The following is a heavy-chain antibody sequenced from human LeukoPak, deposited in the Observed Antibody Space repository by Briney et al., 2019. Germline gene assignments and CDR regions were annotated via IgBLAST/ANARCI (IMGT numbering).Heavy chain of an antibody. CDR1: GFTFSTHS. Sequence: GGSLRLXCAASGFTFSTHSMQWVRQAPGKGLEYVSTIDINGGTTYYANSVKGRFTISRDNSKNTLYLQMGSLRPEDMAVYFCAREVPSGGGIDYWGQGTLVTVSS. CDR2: IDINGGTT. V-gene: IGHV3-64*01. J-gene: IGHJ4*02. CDR3: AREVPSGGGIDY. D-gene: IGHD2-15*01.